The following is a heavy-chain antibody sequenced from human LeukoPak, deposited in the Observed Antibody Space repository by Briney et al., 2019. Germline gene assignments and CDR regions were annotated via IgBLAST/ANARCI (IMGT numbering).Heavy chain of an antibody. Sequence: GGSLRLSCAASGFTFSSYSMNWIRQAPGKGLEWVSYISGSGSTTYYADSVKGRFTISRDNANNSLYLQMNSLRAEDTAVYYCARWLNGSGFDYWGQGTLVTVSS. CDR2: ISGSGSTT. CDR1: GFTFSSYS. J-gene: IGHJ4*02. CDR3: ARWLNGSGFDY. V-gene: IGHV3-48*04. D-gene: IGHD6-19*01.